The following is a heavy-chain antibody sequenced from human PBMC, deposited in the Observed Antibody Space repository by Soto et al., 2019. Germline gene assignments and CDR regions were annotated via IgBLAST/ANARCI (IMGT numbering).Heavy chain of an antibody. CDR1: GFTFSSYG. CDR2: IWYDGSKT. D-gene: IGHD5-12*01. CDR3: ARGMSGMATCYFDY. V-gene: IGHV3-33*01. Sequence: PGGSLRLSCAASGFTFSSYGMHWARQAPGKGLEWVAAIWYDGSKTYYADSVKGRFTISRDNSKNILFLQMNSLGVEDTAVYYCARGMSGMATCYFDYWGQGTLVTVSS. J-gene: IGHJ4*02.